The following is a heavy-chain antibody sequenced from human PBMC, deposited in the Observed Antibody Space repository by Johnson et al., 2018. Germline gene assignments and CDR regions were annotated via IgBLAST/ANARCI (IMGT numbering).Heavy chain of an antibody. CDR1: GFTFSSYG. D-gene: IGHD2-21*02. J-gene: IGHJ3*02. V-gene: IGHV3-30*03. CDR2: ISYDGSNK. Sequence: QEQLVESGGGVVEPGRSLRLSCAASGFTFSSYGMHWVRQAPGKGLEWVAVISYDGSNKYYADSVKGRFTISRDKAQNTLYLQMNSLRAEDTAVYYCARGVVVVTDDAFDIWGQGTMVTVSS. CDR3: ARGVVVVTDDAFDI.